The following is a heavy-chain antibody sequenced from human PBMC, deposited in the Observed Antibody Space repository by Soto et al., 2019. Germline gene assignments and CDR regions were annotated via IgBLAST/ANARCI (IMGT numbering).Heavy chain of an antibody. CDR3: ARGDCVGGTCYSLAGSFYYYMDV. D-gene: IGHD2-15*01. CDR2: INSDGSVS. V-gene: IGHV3-74*02. Sequence: EVQLVESGGGLVQPGGSLRLSCAASGFTFSNYWMYWVRQAPGKGLEWVSRINSDGSVSSYADSVKGRLTISRDNVKNTLFLQMDSLSAEDPAVYYCARGDCVGGTCYSLAGSFYYYMDVWGKGTTVTVFS. J-gene: IGHJ6*03. CDR1: GFTFSNYW.